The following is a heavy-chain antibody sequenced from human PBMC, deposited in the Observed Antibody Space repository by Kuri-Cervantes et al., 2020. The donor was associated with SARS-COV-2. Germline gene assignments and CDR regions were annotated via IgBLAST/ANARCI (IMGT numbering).Heavy chain of an antibody. CDR2: ISAYNGNT. V-gene: IGHV1-18*04. D-gene: IGHD3-10*01. Sequence: ASVKVSCKASGYTFTGYYMHWVRQAPGQGLEWMGWISAYNGNTNYAQKLQGRVTMTTDTSTSTAYMELRSLRSDDTAVYYCARGGWFGENWFDPWGQGTLVTVSS. J-gene: IGHJ5*02. CDR3: ARGGWFGENWFDP. CDR1: GYTFTGYY.